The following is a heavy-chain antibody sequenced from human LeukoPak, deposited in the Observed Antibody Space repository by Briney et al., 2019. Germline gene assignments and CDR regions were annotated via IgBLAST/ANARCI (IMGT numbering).Heavy chain of an antibody. J-gene: IGHJ4*02. CDR1: GYTFTGYY. D-gene: IGHD3-10*01. CDR3: ARDRRRWSSPPTSITMVRGVIKHFDY. V-gene: IGHV1-2*02. CDR2: INPNSGGT. Sequence: GASVKVSCKASGYTFTGYYMHWVRQAPGQGLEWMGWINPNSGGTNYAQKFQGRVTMTRDTSISTAYMELSRLRSDDTAVYYCARDRRRWSSPPTSITMVRGVIKHFDYWGQGTLVTVSS.